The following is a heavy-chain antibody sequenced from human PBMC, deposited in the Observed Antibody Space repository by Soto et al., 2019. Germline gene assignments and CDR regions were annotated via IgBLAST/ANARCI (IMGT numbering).Heavy chain of an antibody. V-gene: IGHV3-74*01. Sequence: EVQLVESRGGLVQPGGSLRLSCAASGFTFSNYWMHWVRQAPGKGLVWVSRMNGDGSSTSYVDSVKGRFTISRDNAKNTLYLQMNSLRAEDTAVYYSVDEGYGADFQHWGQGTLVTVSS. CDR2: MNGDGSST. CDR1: GFTFSNYW. D-gene: IGHD4-17*01. CDR3: VDEGYGADFQH. J-gene: IGHJ1*01.